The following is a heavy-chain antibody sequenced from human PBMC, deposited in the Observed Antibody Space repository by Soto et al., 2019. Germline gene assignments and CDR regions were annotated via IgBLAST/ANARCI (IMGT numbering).Heavy chain of an antibody. J-gene: IGHJ4*02. D-gene: IGHD2-2*01. Sequence: QMQLVQSGPEVKKPGTSVKVSCKASGFTFTSSAVQWVRQARGQRLEWIGWIVVGSGNTNYAQKFQERVTITRDMSTSTAYMELSSLRSEDTAVYYCAASHCSSTSCYQTFDYWGQGTLVTVSS. V-gene: IGHV1-58*01. CDR1: GFTFTSSA. CDR2: IVVGSGNT. CDR3: AASHCSSTSCYQTFDY.